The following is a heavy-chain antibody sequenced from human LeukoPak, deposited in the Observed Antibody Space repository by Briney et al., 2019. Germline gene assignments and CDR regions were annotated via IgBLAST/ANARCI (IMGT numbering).Heavy chain of an antibody. J-gene: IGHJ4*02. D-gene: IGHD3-16*01. CDR1: GVSFSESA. CDR2: IRSTAGTYAT. CDR3: ARLTDLAGVYDYVGFDY. Sequence: GGALRLSCAASGVSFSESAIHWVREPSGRGLEWVGRIRSTAGTYATAYAASVKGRFTISRDDSKNTAYLQMNSLETEDTALYYCARLTDLAGVYDYVGFDYWGQGTLVTVSS. V-gene: IGHV3-73*01.